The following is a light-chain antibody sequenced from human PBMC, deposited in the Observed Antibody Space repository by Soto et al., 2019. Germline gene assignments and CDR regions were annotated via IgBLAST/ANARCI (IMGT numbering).Light chain of an antibody. Sequence: EIVLTQSPATLSLSPGERATLSCRASQSVSNYLAWYQQKPGQAPRLLLYDASNRATGIPAGFSGSGSGTDFTLTISSLEPEDVAVYYCQQRSGWPPLTFGGGIKVEIK. V-gene: IGKV3-11*01. J-gene: IGKJ4*01. CDR2: DAS. CDR1: QSVSNY. CDR3: QQRSGWPPLT.